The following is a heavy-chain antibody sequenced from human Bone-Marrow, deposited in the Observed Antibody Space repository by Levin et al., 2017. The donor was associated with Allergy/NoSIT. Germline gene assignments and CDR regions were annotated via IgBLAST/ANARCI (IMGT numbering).Heavy chain of an antibody. V-gene: IGHV1-8*01. Sequence: ASVKVSCKASGYTFSSYDINWVRQATGQGLEWLGWMNPSNGNTGYAQKFQGRITMTRDTSISTAYMELSSLRSEDSAVYFCSRGLGWSDDFWGQGTLVTVSS. D-gene: IGHD6-19*01. CDR3: SRGLGWSDDF. CDR1: GYTFSSYD. J-gene: IGHJ4*02. CDR2: MNPSNGNT.